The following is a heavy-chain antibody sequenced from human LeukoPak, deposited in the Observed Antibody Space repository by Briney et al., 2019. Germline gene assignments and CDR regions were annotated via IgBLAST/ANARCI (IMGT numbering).Heavy chain of an antibody. D-gene: IGHD2-15*01. J-gene: IGHJ3*02. Sequence: SETLSLTCAVSGGSISSSNWWSWVRQPPGKGLEWIGESYHSGSTNYNPSLKSRVTISVDKSKNQFSLKLSSVTAADTAVYYCARAHRVVVVAALEDDAFDIWGQGTMVTVSS. CDR1: GGSISSSNW. CDR2: SYHSGST. CDR3: ARAHRVVVVAALEDDAFDI. V-gene: IGHV4-4*02.